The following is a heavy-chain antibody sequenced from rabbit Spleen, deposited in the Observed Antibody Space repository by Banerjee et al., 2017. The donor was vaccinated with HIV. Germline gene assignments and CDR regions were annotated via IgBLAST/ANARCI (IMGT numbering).Heavy chain of an antibody. J-gene: IGHJ6*01. CDR1: GFDLSSGYD. CDR3: TRDGGGIGWNFGW. V-gene: IGHV1S43*01. D-gene: IGHD4-1*01. Sequence: QEQLVESGGGLVQPEGSLTLTCTASGFDLSSGYDMCWVRQAPGKGLELIACIYTGGSGSWYASWAKGRFTISKSTSLNTVDLRVTSLTVADTATYFCTRDGGGIGWNFGWWGPGTLVTVS. CDR2: IYTGGSGS.